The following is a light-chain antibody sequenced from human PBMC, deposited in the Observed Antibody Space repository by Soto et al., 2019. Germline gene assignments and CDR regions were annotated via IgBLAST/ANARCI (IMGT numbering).Light chain of an antibody. J-gene: IGKJ1*01. V-gene: IGKV1-6*01. CDR1: QGISSF. Sequence: AIQLTQSPSSLSASVGDSVTITCRASQGISSFLAWYQQKPGKAPKLLIYAASTLQSGVPSRFSGSASGTDFTLTISSLQPEDFATYYCLQDYNYPRTFGQGTKVDIK. CDR2: AAS. CDR3: LQDYNYPRT.